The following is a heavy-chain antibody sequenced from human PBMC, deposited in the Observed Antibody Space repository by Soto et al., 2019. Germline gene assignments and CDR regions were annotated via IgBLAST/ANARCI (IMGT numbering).Heavy chain of an antibody. Sequence: SQTLSLTCAISGDRVSSYSAAWNWIRQSPSGGLEWLGRTYYRSRFFSDYAESVKSRIIINPDTSKNQFSLQLKSVTPEDTAVYYCARDRYSSSGWFDPWGQGTLVTVSS. V-gene: IGHV6-1*01. CDR1: GDRVSSYSAA. CDR2: TYYRSRFFS. J-gene: IGHJ5*02. D-gene: IGHD6-6*01. CDR3: ARDRYSSSGWFDP.